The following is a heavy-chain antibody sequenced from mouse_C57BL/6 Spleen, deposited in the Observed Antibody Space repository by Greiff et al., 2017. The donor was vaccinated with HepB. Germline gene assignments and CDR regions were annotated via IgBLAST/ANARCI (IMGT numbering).Heavy chain of an antibody. CDR3: ARHEDRDYGSSYWYFDV. D-gene: IGHD1-1*01. CDR1: GYTFTEYT. V-gene: IGHV1-62-2*01. J-gene: IGHJ1*03. Sequence: QVQLQQSGAELVKPGASVKLSCKASGYTFTEYTIHWVKQRSGQGLEWIGWFYPGSGSIKYNEKFKDKATLTADKSSSTVYMELSRLTYEDSAVYFCARHEDRDYGSSYWYFDVWGTGTTVTVSS. CDR2: FYPGSGSI.